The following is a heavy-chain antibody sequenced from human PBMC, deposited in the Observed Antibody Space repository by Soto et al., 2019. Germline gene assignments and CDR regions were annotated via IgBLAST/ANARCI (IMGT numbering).Heavy chain of an antibody. Sequence: GQLVQSGAEVKKPGASVKVSCKASGYTFTSFGISWVRQAPGEGLEWMGWINGYNGNTKYAQKFQGRVTMTTDTSTSTAYMELRSLRSDDTAVYYCAKEVSAWYNYFMDVWGKGTTVTVSS. J-gene: IGHJ6*03. D-gene: IGHD3-10*01. CDR3: AKEVSAWYNYFMDV. CDR2: INGYNGNT. CDR1: GYTFTSFG. V-gene: IGHV1-18*04.